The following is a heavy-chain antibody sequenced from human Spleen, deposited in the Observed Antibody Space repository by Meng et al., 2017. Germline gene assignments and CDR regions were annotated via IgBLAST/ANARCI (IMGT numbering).Heavy chain of an antibody. V-gene: IGHV1-69*05. CDR3: ARDTRGVAGPPYWDH. CDR2: VIPIFGTA. Sequence: SVKVSCKASGGTFSSYAMHWVRQAPGQGLEWMGGVIPIFGTANYAQKFQGRVTITTDESATTAYMELSSLRSEDTAVYYCARDTRGVAGPPYWDHWGQGTLVTVSS. J-gene: IGHJ4*02. CDR1: GGTFSSYA. D-gene: IGHD6-19*01.